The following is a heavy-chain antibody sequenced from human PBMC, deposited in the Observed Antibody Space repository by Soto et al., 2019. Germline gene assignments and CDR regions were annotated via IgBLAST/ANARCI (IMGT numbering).Heavy chain of an antibody. V-gene: IGHV1-46*03. Sequence: QVQLVQSGAEVKKPGASVKISCEASGYSFTSQYVHWVRQAPGQGLEWMGIINPNGGSTTYAQKFPGGHTQSREPPPRKGLMGGGSLTPEDTAVFFLGKEKGVRPGGGGTEPLDIWGQGTMVTVAS. CDR1: GYSFTSQY. J-gene: IGHJ3*02. D-gene: IGHD3-16*01. CDR3: GKEKGVRPGGGGTEPLDI. CDR2: INPNGGST.